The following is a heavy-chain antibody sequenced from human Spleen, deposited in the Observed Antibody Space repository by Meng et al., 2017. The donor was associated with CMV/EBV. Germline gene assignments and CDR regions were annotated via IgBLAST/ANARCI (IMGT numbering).Heavy chain of an antibody. CDR2: INPNSGGT. D-gene: IGHD1-7*01. CDR3: ARSRRYIDSRGGRELVLSSDY. Sequence: ASVKVSCKASGYTFTGYYMHWVRQAPGQGLEWMGWINPNSGGTNYAQKSQGRVTMTRDTSISTAYMELSRLRSDDTAVYYCARSRRYIDSRGGRELVLSSDYWGQGTLVTVSS. CDR1: GYTFTGYY. J-gene: IGHJ4*02. V-gene: IGHV1-2*02.